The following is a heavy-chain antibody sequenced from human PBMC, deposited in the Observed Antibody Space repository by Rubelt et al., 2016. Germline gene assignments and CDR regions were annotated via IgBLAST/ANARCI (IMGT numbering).Heavy chain of an antibody. CDR1: GGTFSSYA. J-gene: IGHJ4*02. D-gene: IGHD5-18*01. CDR2: IIPILGIA. CDR3: ARDPSRRYSYGRGAEFDY. Sequence: QVQLVQSGAEVKKPGSSVKVSCKASGGTFSSYAISWVRQAPGQGLEWMGRIIPILGIANYAQKFQGRVTITADKSTSTAYMELSSLRSEDTAVYYCARDPSRRYSYGRGAEFDYWGQGTLVTVSS. V-gene: IGHV1-69*04.